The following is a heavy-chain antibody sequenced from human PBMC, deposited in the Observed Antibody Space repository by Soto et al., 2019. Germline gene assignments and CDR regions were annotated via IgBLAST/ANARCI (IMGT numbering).Heavy chain of an antibody. Sequence: QVQLVESGGGVVQPGTSLRLSCATSGFTFTNFGIHWVRQAPGKGLEWVAVTSYDGNNIYYGDSVKGRFTISRDNSKNTLYLQMDSLRIEDTAVYYCAKTQSSGWYGVNYWGQGALVTVSS. V-gene: IGHV3-30*18. D-gene: IGHD6-13*01. CDR3: AKTQSSGWYGVNY. CDR2: TSYDGNNI. J-gene: IGHJ4*02. CDR1: GFTFTNFG.